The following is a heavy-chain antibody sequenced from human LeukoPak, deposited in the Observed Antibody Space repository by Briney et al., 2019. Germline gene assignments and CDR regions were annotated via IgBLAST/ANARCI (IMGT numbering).Heavy chain of an antibody. CDR3: ARALPFGGWFDP. D-gene: IGHD3-16*01. CDR1: GFTVSSNY. J-gene: IGHJ5*02. Sequence: PGGSLRLSCAASGFTVSSNYMSWVRQAPGKGLEWVSVIYGGGSTYYADSGKGRFTISRDNSKNTLYLQMNSLRAEDTAVYYCARALPFGGWFDPWGQGTLVTVSS. CDR2: IYGGGST. V-gene: IGHV3-66*01.